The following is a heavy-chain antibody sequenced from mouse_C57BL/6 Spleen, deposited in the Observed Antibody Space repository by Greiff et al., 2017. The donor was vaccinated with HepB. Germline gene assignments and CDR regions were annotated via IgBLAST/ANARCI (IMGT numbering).Heavy chain of an antibody. V-gene: IGHV1-39*01. CDR3: ARYGEYGTYYAMDY. D-gene: IGHD5-2*01. CDR1: GYSFTDYN. J-gene: IGHJ4*01. Sequence: EVQLQQSGPELVKPGASVKISCKASGYSFTDYNMNWVKQSNGKSLEWIGVINPNYGTTSYNQKFKGKATLTVDQSSSTAYMQLNSLTSEDSAVYYWARYGEYGTYYAMDYWGQGTSVTVSS. CDR2: INPNYGTT.